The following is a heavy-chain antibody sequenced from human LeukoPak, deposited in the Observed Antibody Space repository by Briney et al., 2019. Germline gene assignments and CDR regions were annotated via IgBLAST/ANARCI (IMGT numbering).Heavy chain of an antibody. J-gene: IGHJ4*02. Sequence: ASVKVSCKASGFTFTSSAMQWVRQARGQRLEWIGWIVVGSGNTNYAQKFQERVTITRDMSTSTAYMELSSLRSEDTAVYYCAAENYYDSSGYHDWGQGTLVTVSS. V-gene: IGHV1-58*02. CDR1: GFTFTSSA. CDR2: IVVGSGNT. CDR3: AAENYYDSSGYHD. D-gene: IGHD3-22*01.